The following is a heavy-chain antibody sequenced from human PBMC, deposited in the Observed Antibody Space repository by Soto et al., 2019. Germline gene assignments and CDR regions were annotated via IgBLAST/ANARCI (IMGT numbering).Heavy chain of an antibody. CDR2: IIPIFGTA. D-gene: IGHD5-18*01. Sequence: QVQLVQSGAEVKKPGSSVKDSCKASGGNLSSYAISWVRQAPGQGLEWMGGIIPIFGTASYAQKCQGRVTITADKTTSSAYMELSSLRSEDTAVYYCARDSTFLATAMVSAVYWRQGTLLTVSS. J-gene: IGHJ4*02. V-gene: IGHV1-69*06. CDR1: GGNLSSYA. CDR3: ARDSTFLATAMVSAVY.